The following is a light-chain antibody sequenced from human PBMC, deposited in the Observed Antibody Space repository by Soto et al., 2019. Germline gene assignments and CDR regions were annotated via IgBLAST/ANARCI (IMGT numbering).Light chain of an antibody. CDR2: GAS. J-gene: IGKJ3*01. Sequence: EIVLTQSPGTLSLSPGERATLSCRASQSVSSSYLAWYQQKPGQAPRLLIYGASSRATGIPDRFSGSGSGTDFTLTSSRLEHEDFAVYYCQQYGSSGFGPGTKVDIK. V-gene: IGKV3-20*01. CDR1: QSVSSSY. CDR3: QQYGSSG.